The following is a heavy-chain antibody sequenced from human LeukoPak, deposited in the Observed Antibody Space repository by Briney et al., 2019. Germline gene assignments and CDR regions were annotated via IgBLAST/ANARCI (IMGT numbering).Heavy chain of an antibody. J-gene: IGHJ4*02. V-gene: IGHV3-30*02. CDR3: AKARGRIVVGITYYFDY. CDR2: IRHDGSNK. D-gene: IGHD3-22*01. CDR1: GFTFSSYG. Sequence: GGSLRLSCAASGFTFSSYGMHWVRQAPGKGLEWVAFIRHDGSNKYYADSVKGRFTISRDNSKNTLYLQMNSLRAEDTAVYYCAKARGRIVVGITYYFDYWGQGTLVTVSS.